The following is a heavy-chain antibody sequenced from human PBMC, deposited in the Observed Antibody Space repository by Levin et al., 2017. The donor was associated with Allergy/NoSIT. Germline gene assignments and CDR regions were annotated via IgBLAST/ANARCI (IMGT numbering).Heavy chain of an antibody. CDR1: GGTFSSYA. D-gene: IGHD2-2*01. CDR2: IIPIFGTA. J-gene: IGHJ5*02. CDR3: ARGRDIVVVPAASRSENWFDP. V-gene: IGHV1-69*13. Sequence: ASVKVSCKASGGTFSSYAISWVRQAPGQGLEWMGGIIPIFGTANYAQKFQGRVTITADESTSTAYMELSSLRSEDTAVYYCARGRDIVVVPAASRSENWFDPWGQGTLVTVSS.